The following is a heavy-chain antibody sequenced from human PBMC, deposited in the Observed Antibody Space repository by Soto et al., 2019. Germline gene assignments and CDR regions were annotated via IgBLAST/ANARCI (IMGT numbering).Heavy chain of an antibody. Sequence: GGSLRLSCAGSGFTFRWFGMNWVRQAPGKGLEWVARISNDGSNEYYVDSVKGRFTISRDNSKNTLYLQMESLGAEDTAVYYCAQGEVRGLMPSYLDYWGLGTLVTVSS. V-gene: IGHV3-30*18. J-gene: IGHJ4*02. CDR1: GFTFRWFG. CDR2: ISNDGSNE. CDR3: AQGEVRGLMPSYLDY. D-gene: IGHD3-10*01.